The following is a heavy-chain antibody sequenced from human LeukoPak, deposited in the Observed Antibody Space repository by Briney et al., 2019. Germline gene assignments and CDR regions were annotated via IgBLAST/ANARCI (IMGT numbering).Heavy chain of an antibody. CDR1: GGSISSSSYY. CDR3: ARQWANWFDP. D-gene: IGHD1-26*01. V-gene: IGHV4-39*01. J-gene: IGHJ5*02. Sequence: PSETLSLTCTVSGGSISSSSYYWGWIRQPPGKGLEWIGSIYYSGSTYYNPSLKSRVTISVDTSKNQFSLKLSSVTAADTAVYYCARQWANWFDPWGQGTLVTVSS. CDR2: IYYSGST.